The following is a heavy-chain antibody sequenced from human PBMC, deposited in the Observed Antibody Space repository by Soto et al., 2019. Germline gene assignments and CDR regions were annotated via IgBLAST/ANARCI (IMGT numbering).Heavy chain of an antibody. D-gene: IGHD3-16*01. Sequence: ASVKVSCKASGYTFTSYDINWVRQATGQGLEWMGWMNPNSGNTGYAQKFQGRVTMTRNTSISTAYMELSSLRSEDTAVYYCAVMITFGGVSDRFQDFDYWGQGTLVIVSS. CDR1: GYTFTSYD. V-gene: IGHV1-8*01. CDR2: MNPNSGNT. J-gene: IGHJ4*02. CDR3: AVMITFGGVSDRFQDFDY.